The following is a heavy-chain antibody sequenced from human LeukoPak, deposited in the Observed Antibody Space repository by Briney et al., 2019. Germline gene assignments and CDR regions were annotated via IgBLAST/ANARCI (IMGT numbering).Heavy chain of an antibody. Sequence: GGSLRLSCAASGFTFSSYAMSWVRQAPGKGLEWVSAISGSGGSTYYADSVKGRFTISRDNSKNTLYLQMNSLRAEDTAVYYCAKGQPYYDFWSGYSPRGPFDYWGQGTLVTVSS. CDR2: ISGSGGST. V-gene: IGHV3-23*01. CDR3: AKGQPYYDFWSGYSPRGPFDY. J-gene: IGHJ4*02. CDR1: GFTFSSYA. D-gene: IGHD3-3*01.